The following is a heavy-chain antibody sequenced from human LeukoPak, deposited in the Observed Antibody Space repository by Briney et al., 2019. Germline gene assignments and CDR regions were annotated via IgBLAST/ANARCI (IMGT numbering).Heavy chain of an antibody. J-gene: IGHJ4*02. D-gene: IGHD3-10*01. Sequence: GSLKLSCAAPGFPFSSYWMHWVRQAPGKGLVWVSRINSDGSSTSYADSVKGRFTISRDNAKNTLYLQINSLRAEGTAVYYCARGPVGTFDYWGQGTLVTVSS. CDR2: INSDGSST. CDR1: GFPFSSYW. V-gene: IGHV3-74*01. CDR3: ARGPVGTFDY.